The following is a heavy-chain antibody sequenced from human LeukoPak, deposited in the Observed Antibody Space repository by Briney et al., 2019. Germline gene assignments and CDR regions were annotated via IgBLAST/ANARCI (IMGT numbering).Heavy chain of an antibody. CDR3: ARDPPSNYDILTGYPFDY. CDR2: INPSGGST. D-gene: IGHD3-9*01. V-gene: IGHV1-46*01. CDR1: GYTFTSYY. J-gene: IGHJ4*02. Sequence: GASVKVSCMASGYTFTSYYMHWVRQAPGQGLEWMGIINPSGGSTSYAQKFQGRVTMTRDTSTSTVYMELSSLRSEDTAVYYCARDPPSNYDILTGYPFDYWGQGTLVTVSS.